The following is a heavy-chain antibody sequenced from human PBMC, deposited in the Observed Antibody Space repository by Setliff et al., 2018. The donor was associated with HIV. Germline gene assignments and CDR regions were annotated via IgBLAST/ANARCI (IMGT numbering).Heavy chain of an antibody. D-gene: IGHD3-10*01. CDR3: ATSFGSGVAPFDN. J-gene: IGHJ4*02. CDR2: TIPVLSMS. V-gene: IGHV1-69*02. CDR1: EDTFNSYT. Sequence: SVKVSCKASEDTFNSYTIHWVRQTPGQGLEWMGRTIPVLSMSNFALKFQGRGSIFADKSTSTAYLGLNGLTSEDTAIYYCATSFGSGVAPFDNWGQGKLVTVSS.